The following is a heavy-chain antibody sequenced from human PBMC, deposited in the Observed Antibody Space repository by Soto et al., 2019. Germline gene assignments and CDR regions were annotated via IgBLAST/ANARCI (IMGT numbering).Heavy chain of an antibody. V-gene: IGHV3-11*06. D-gene: IGHD5-18*01. J-gene: IGHJ4*02. Sequence: PGGSLRLSCAASGFTFSNFYMTWIRQAPGKGLECVSYISSTSSYTNYADSVKGRFTISRDNAKKSLYLQMSSLRAEDTAVYYCASGYNPGYIGYWGRGTLVTVSS. CDR3: ASGYNPGYIGY. CDR1: GFTFSNFY. CDR2: ISSTSSYT.